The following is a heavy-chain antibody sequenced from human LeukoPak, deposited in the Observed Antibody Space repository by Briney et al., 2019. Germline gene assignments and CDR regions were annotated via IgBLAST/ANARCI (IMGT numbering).Heavy chain of an antibody. Sequence: SETLSLTCAVYGGSFSGYYWSWIRQPPGKGLEWIGEINHSGSTNYNPSLKSRVTISVDTSKNQFSLKLSSVTAADTAMYYCARIGQFLFDYWDRGTLVTVSS. CDR2: INHSGST. D-gene: IGHD2/OR15-2a*01. CDR1: GGSFSGYY. J-gene: IGHJ4*02. V-gene: IGHV4-34*01. CDR3: ARIGQFLFDY.